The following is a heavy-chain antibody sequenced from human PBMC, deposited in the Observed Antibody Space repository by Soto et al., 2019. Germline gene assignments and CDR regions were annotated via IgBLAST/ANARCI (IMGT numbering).Heavy chain of an antibody. CDR3: ARAFLEGRPPFDY. CDR1: GGSFSGYY. Sequence: SETLSLTCAVYGGSFSGYYWSWIRQPPGKGLGWIGEINHSGSTNYNPSLKSRVTISVDTSKNQFSLKLSSVTAADTAVYYCARAFLEGRPPFDYWGQGTLVTVSS. V-gene: IGHV4-34*01. D-gene: IGHD1-26*01. CDR2: INHSGST. J-gene: IGHJ4*02.